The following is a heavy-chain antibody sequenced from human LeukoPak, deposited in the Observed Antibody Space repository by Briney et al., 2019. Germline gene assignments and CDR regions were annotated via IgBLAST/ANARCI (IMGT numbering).Heavy chain of an antibody. CDR3: ARAIVATVSFDY. D-gene: IGHD5-12*01. J-gene: IGHJ4*02. Sequence: SQSLSLTCTVSGGSISSGGYCWSWIRQHPGKGLEWIGYIYYSGNTYYNPSLKSRVTISVDTSKNQFSLKLTSVTAADTAVYYCARAIVATVSFDYWGQGTLVTV. V-gene: IGHV4-31*03. CDR2: IYYSGNT. CDR1: GGSISSGGYC.